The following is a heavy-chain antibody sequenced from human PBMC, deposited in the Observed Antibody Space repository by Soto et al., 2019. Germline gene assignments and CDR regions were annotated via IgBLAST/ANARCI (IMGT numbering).Heavy chain of an antibody. J-gene: IGHJ4*02. CDR2: INHSGST. D-gene: IGHD4-17*01. V-gene: IGHV4-34*01. Sequence: SETLCLTCAVDGGSFSCYDWSWIRQPPGKGLEWIGEINHSGSTNYNPSLKSRVTISVDTSKNQFSLKLSSVTAADTAVYYCARGGDSGHYFDYWGQGTLVTVSS. CDR1: GGSFSCYD. CDR3: ARGGDSGHYFDY.